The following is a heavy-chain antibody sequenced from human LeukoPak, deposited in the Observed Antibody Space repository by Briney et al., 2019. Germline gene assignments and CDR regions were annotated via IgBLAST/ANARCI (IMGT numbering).Heavy chain of an antibody. D-gene: IGHD6-6*01. CDR1: GGSISTYY. CDR2: IYHSGST. V-gene: IGHV4-59*01. CDR3: ARGGAARLHFQN. J-gene: IGHJ1*01. Sequence: PSETLSLTCTVSGGSISTYYWNWIRQPPGKGLEWIGYIYHSGSTNYNPSLQSRVTISVDTSKNQFSLNLNSVTAADTAVYYCARGGAARLHFQNWGQGTLVPVSS.